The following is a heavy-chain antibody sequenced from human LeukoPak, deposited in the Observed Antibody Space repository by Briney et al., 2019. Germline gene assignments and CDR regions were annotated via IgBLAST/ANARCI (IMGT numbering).Heavy chain of an antibody. CDR2: IWHDGSHK. V-gene: IGHV3-33*01. Sequence: ESGGSLRLSCAASGFSFDTYAMHWVRQAPGQGLEWVALIWHDGSHKFYSNSVRGQFTISRDNSKNTVYLQMNNLRPDDTAVYYCAREIFGSGSYPGFWGQGTLVTVSS. CDR1: GFSFDTYA. CDR3: AREIFGSGSYPGF. D-gene: IGHD3-10*01. J-gene: IGHJ4*02.